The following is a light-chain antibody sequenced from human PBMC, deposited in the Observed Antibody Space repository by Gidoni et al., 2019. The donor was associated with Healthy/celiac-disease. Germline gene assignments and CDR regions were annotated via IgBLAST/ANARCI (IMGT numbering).Light chain of an antibody. V-gene: IGKV1-5*03. CDR3: QQYNSYPLT. Sequence: DIQMTQAPSTLSASVGDRVTITCRASQSISSWLAWYQQKPGKAPKLLIYKASSLESGVPSRVSGSGSGTEFTLTISSLQPDYFATYYCQQYNSYPLTFGQGTKVEIK. CDR1: QSISSW. J-gene: IGKJ1*01. CDR2: KAS.